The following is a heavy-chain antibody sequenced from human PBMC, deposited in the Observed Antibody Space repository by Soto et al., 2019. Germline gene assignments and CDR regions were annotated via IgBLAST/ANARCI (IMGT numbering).Heavy chain of an antibody. CDR1: GFTFSSFG. V-gene: IGHV3-30*18. CDR2: ISYDGSNK. CDR3: AKDRGYTYGRGFDY. Sequence: QVQLVESGGGVVQPGRSLRLSCAASGFTFSSFGMHWVRQAPGKGLEWVAVISYDGSNKYYADSVKGQFTISRDSSKNTLYLQMNSLRAEDTAIYYCAKDRGYTYGRGFDYWGQGTLVTVSS. D-gene: IGHD5-18*01. J-gene: IGHJ4*02.